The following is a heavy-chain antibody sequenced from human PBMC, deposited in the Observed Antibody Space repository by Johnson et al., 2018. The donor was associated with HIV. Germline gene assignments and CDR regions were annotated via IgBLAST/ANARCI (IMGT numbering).Heavy chain of an antibody. Sequence: VLLVESGGGEVRPGGSLRLACVASGFIFDDYGLTWIRQAPGKGLEWVSYISSSGSTIYYADSVKGRFIISRDNAKNSLYLQMNSLRAEDTAVYYCATLNGHAFDIWGQGTMVTVSS. CDR2: ISSSGSTI. V-gene: IGHV3-48*04. CDR1: GFIFDDYG. CDR3: ATLNGHAFDI. J-gene: IGHJ3*02.